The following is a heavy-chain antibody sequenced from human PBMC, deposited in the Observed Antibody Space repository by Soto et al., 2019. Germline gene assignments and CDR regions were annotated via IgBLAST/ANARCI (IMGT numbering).Heavy chain of an antibody. D-gene: IGHD2-2*01. CDR2: MYHSGST. CDR3: ARDHFGYCSSTTCYSWNY. Sequence: SDTLSLTCAVSGYSISSGYYWGWIRQPPGKGLEWIGSMYHSGSTYYNPSLKSRVTISVDTSKNQFSLKLSSVTAADTAVYYCARDHFGYCSSTTCYSWNYWGQGXLVTVYS. J-gene: IGHJ4*02. CDR1: GYSISSGYY. V-gene: IGHV4-38-2*02.